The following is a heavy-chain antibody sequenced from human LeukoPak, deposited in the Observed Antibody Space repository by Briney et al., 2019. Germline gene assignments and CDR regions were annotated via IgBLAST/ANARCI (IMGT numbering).Heavy chain of an antibody. V-gene: IGHV3-48*01. CDR3: VRDYAYAFDI. J-gene: IGHJ3*02. Sequence: PGGSLRLSCVASGFTFSYYSMNWARQAPGKGLEWISYIRSRDGTVSYADSVKGRFTISTDTAKNSLFLQMNGLSADDAAVYYCVRDYAYAFDIWGQGAMVTVSS. CDR1: GFTFSYYS. CDR2: IRSRDGTV. D-gene: IGHD4-17*01.